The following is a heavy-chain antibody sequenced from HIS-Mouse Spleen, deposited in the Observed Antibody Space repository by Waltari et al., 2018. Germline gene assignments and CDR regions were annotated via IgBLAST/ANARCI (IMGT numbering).Heavy chain of an antibody. V-gene: IGHV4-39*07. CDR3: AREIPYSSSWYDWYFDL. D-gene: IGHD6-13*01. Sequence: QLQLQESGPGLVKPSETLSLTCTVSGGSISSSSYYWGWIRQPPGQGLEWIGSIYYHGSTYYTPSLKSRVTISVDTSKNQFSLKLSSVTAADTAVYYCAREIPYSSSWYDWYFDLWGRGTLVTVSS. CDR2: IYYHGST. J-gene: IGHJ2*01. CDR1: GGSISSSSYY.